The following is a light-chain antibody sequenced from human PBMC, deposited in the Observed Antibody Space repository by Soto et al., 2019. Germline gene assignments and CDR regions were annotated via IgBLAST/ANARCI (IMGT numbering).Light chain of an antibody. Sequence: DIQMTQSPSSLSASVGDRVTITCRASQTIINYLNWYQQKPGKAPKLLIYAASSLQSGVPSRFSGSGSGTDFTLTISSLQPEDFANYSCQQSFSTLSFGPGTKVEIK. CDR1: QTIINY. CDR2: AAS. V-gene: IGKV1-39*01. J-gene: IGKJ1*01. CDR3: QQSFSTLS.